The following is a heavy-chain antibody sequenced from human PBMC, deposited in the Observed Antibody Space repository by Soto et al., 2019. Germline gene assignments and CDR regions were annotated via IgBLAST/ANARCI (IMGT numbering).Heavy chain of an antibody. CDR3: AREPAGPDNWFDP. J-gene: IGHJ5*02. V-gene: IGHV3-9*01. CDR2: ISWNSGSI. Sequence: GGSLRLSCAASGFTFDDYAMHWVRQAPGKGLEWVSGISWNSGSIGYADSVKGRFTISRDNAKNSLYLQMNSLRAEDTALYYCAREPAGPDNWFDPWGQGTLVTVSS. D-gene: IGHD2-2*01. CDR1: GFTFDDYA.